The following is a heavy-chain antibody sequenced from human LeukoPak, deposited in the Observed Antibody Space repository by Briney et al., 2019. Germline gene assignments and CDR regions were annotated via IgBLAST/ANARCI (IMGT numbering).Heavy chain of an antibody. Sequence: GASVKVSCKASGGTFSSYAISWVRQAPGQGLEWMGGIIPIFGTANYAQKFQGRVTITADESTSTAYMELSSLRSEDTAVYYCARGLGHSGYDWFDYWGQGTLVTVSS. D-gene: IGHD5-12*01. CDR1: GGTFSSYA. J-gene: IGHJ4*02. V-gene: IGHV1-69*13. CDR3: ARGLGHSGYDWFDY. CDR2: IIPIFGTA.